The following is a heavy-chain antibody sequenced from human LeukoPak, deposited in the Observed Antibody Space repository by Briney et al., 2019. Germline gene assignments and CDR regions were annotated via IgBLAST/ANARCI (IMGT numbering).Heavy chain of an antibody. CDR3: ARYRIAVAGKDYMDV. J-gene: IGHJ6*03. D-gene: IGHD6-19*01. Sequence: PSETLSLTCTVSGGSISSGGYYWSWIRQHPGKGLEWIGYIYYSGSTYYNPSLKSRVTISVDTSKNQFSLKLSSVTAADTAVYYCARYRIAVAGKDYMDVWGKGTTVTVSS. V-gene: IGHV4-31*03. CDR2: IYYSGST. CDR1: GGSISSGGYY.